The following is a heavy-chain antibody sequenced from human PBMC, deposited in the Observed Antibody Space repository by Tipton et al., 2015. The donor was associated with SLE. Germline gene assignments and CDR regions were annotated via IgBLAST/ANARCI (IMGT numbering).Heavy chain of an antibody. Sequence: TLSLTCTVSGGSISSSSYYWGWIRQPPGKGLEWIGSIYYSGSTYYNPSLKSRVTISVDTSKNQFSLKLSSVTAADTAVYYCASPYSSSWYGWFDPWGQGTLVTVSS. CDR3: ASPYSSSWYGWFDP. V-gene: IGHV4-39*07. CDR2: IYYSGST. CDR1: GGSISSSSYY. D-gene: IGHD6-13*01. J-gene: IGHJ5*02.